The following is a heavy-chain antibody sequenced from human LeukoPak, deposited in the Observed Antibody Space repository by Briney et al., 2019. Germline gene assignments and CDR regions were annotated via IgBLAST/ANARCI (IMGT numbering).Heavy chain of an antibody. Sequence: SETLSLTCTVSGGSISSSSYYWGWIRQPPGKGLEWIGSIYYSGSTYYNPSLKSRVTISVDTSKNQFSLKLSSVAAADTAVYYCASQYNGWELPYKPYYFDYWGQGTLVTVSS. D-gene: IGHD1-26*01. CDR2: IYYSGST. CDR3: ASQYNGWELPYKPYYFDY. CDR1: GGSISSSSYY. J-gene: IGHJ4*02. V-gene: IGHV4-39*01.